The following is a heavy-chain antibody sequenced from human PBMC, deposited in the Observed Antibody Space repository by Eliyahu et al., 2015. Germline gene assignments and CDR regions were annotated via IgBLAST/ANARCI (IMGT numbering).Heavy chain of an antibody. V-gene: IGHV3-33*01. CDR3: ARDHRDYPDAFDI. J-gene: IGHJ3*02. D-gene: IGHD4-11*01. CDR2: IWYDGSNK. CDR1: GFTFSSYG. Sequence: QVQLVESGGGVVQPGRSLRLSCAASGFTFSSYGMHWVRQAPGKGLEWVAVIWYDGSNKYYADSVKGRFTISRDNSKNTLYLQMNSLRAEDTAVYYCARDHRDYPDAFDIWGQGTMVTVSS.